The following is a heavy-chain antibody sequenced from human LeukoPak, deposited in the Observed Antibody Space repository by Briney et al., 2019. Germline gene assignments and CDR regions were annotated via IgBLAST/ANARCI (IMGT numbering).Heavy chain of an antibody. CDR2: IKSKTDGGTA. D-gene: IGHD3-22*01. CDR1: GFTFSIAW. V-gene: IGHV3-15*01. J-gene: IGHJ4*02. Sequence: PGGSPRLSCAASGFTFSIAWMSWVRQAPGKGLERIGRIKSKTDGGTADYIAPVKGRFTILRDDSKNTLYLQMNSLKTEDTAMYYCAFYYDSGGYYFFDYWGQGTLVTVSS. CDR3: AFYYDSGGYYFFDY.